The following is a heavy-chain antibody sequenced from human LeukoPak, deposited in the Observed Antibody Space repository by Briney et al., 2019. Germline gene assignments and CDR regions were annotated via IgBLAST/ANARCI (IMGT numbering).Heavy chain of an antibody. CDR2: IYPGDSDT. CDR1: GYSFTKYW. Sequence: GNSLKISGKGSGYSFTKYWIGWVRQMPGKGLEWMGIIYPGDSDTRYRPSFPGPLTLSADKSISTPYLQRSSLKASDTAMSYCARPLGPGAFSIWGQGTMVTVSS. J-gene: IGHJ3*02. D-gene: IGHD3-3*02. CDR3: ARPLGPGAFSI. V-gene: IGHV5-51*01.